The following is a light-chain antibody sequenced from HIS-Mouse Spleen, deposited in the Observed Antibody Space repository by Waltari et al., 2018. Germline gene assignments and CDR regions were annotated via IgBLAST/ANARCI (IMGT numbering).Light chain of an antibody. V-gene: IGLV3-21*03. Sequence: SYVLTQPPSVPVAPGKTARITCGGNNLGSKSVHWYQQKPGQAPSRGVYDDSDRPSGIPERFSGSNSGNTATLTISRVEAGDEADYYCQVWDSSSDHYVFGTGTKVTVL. CDR1: NLGSKS. CDR3: QVWDSSSDHYV. J-gene: IGLJ1*01. CDR2: DDS.